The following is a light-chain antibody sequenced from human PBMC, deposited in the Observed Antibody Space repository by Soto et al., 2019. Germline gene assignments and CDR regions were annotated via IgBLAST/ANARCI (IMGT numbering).Light chain of an antibody. J-gene: IGLJ1*01. V-gene: IGLV2-14*01. CDR1: SSDVGGYNY. Sequence: QCVLTQAASESGSPGQSITISCTGTSSDVGGYNYVSWYQQHPGKAPKLMIYEVSNRPSGVSNRFSGSKSGNTASLTISGLQAEDEADYYCSSYTSSSTLVFGTGTKVTVL. CDR2: EVS. CDR3: SSYTSSSTLV.